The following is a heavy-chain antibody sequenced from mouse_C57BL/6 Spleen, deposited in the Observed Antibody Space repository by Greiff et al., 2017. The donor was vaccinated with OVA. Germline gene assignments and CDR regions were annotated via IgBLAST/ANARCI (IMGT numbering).Heavy chain of an antibody. CDR2: IYPRSGNT. V-gene: IGHV1-81*01. J-gene: IGHJ1*03. CDR3: ARLTSFYYGSSYWYFDV. CDR1: GYTFTSYG. D-gene: IGHD1-1*01. Sequence: VQLQQSGAELARPGASVKLSCKASGYTFTSYGISWVKQRTGQGLEWIGEIYPRSGNTYYNEKFKGKATLTADKSSSTAYMELRSLTSEDSAVYFCARLTSFYYGSSYWYFDVWGTGTTVTVSS.